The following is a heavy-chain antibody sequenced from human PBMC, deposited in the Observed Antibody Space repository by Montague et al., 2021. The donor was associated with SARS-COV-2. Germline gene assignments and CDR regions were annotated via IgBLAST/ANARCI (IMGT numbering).Heavy chain of an antibody. D-gene: IGHD3-22*01. V-gene: IGHV4-39*01. Sequence: SETLSLTCTVSGGSTSSSSYYWGWIRQPPGKGLEWIGSIYYSGSTYYNPSLKSRATISVDTSKNQFSLKLSSVTAADTAVYYCARFPTSYYYDSKAAPAAPDAFDIWGQGTMVTVSS. J-gene: IGHJ3*02. CDR2: IYYSGST. CDR1: GGSTSSSSYY. CDR3: ARFPTSYYYDSKAAPAAPDAFDI.